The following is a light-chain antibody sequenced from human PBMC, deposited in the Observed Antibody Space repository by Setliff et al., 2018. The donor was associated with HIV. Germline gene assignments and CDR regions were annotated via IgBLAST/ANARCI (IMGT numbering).Light chain of an antibody. CDR3: CSYGSNIAPLM. J-gene: IGLJ3*02. V-gene: IGLV2-14*03. Sequence: SPGQSITISCTGTSSNIGIYNYVSWYQQHAGKAPKLIIFDVSDRPSGVSDRFSGSKSGNTASLTISGLQAEDEADYYCCSYGSNIAPLMFGGGTKVTVL. CDR1: SSNIGIYNY. CDR2: DVS.